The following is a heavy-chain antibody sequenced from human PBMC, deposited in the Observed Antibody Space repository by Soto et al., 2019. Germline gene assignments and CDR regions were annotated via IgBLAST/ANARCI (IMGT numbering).Heavy chain of an antibody. CDR3: ASSATVDAFDI. Sequence: SETLSLTCTVSVGSISSYYWSWIRQPPGKGLEWIGYIYYSGSTNYNPSLKSRVTISVDTSKNQFSLKLSSVTAADTAVYYCASSATVDAFDIWGQGTMVTVS. CDR2: IYYSGST. J-gene: IGHJ3*02. V-gene: IGHV4-59*01. D-gene: IGHD4-17*01. CDR1: VGSISSYY.